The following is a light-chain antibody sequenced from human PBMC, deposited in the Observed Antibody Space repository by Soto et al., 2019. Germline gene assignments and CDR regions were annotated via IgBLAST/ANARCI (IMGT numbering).Light chain of an antibody. CDR1: SSDVGGYNY. J-gene: IGLJ1*01. CDR3: SSYTSSSTPYYV. V-gene: IGLV2-14*01. Sequence: QSVLTQPASVSGSPGQSITISCTGTSSDVGGYNYVSWYQQHPGKAPKLMIYEVSNRPPGVSNRFSGSKSGNTASLTISGLQAEDEADYYCSSYTSSSTPYYVFGTGTKVTVL. CDR2: EVS.